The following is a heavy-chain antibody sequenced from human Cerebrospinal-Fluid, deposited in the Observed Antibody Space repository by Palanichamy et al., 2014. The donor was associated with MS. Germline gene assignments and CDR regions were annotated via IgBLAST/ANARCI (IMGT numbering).Heavy chain of an antibody. D-gene: IGHD3-10*01. CDR2: ISYGGSA. J-gene: IGHJ4*02. CDR1: DGSISGDDYY. V-gene: IGHV4-31*03. CDR3: ARGESSGSYVRFDC. Sequence: QVQLQESGPGLVKPSQTLSLTCTVSDGSISGDDYYWSWIRQHPGKGLEWIGYISYGGSAFYNPSLESRVTILVDTSKNQFSLKLNSVTAADTAVYYCARGESSGSYVRFDCWGQGTLVTVSS.